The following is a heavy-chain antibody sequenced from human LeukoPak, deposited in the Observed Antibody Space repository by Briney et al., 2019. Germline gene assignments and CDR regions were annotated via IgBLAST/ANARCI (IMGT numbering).Heavy chain of an antibody. J-gene: IGHJ5*02. D-gene: IGHD2-2*01. V-gene: IGHV4-39*01. Sequence: PSETLSLTCTVSGGSISSSPYYWGWIRQPPGKGLEWIGTIYYHGSTYSNPSLNSRVTISLDTSKNQFSLRLRSVTAADTALYYCARHYLSDGILSTFDPWGQGTLVTVSS. CDR2: IYYHGST. CDR1: GGSISSSPYY. CDR3: ARHYLSDGILSTFDP.